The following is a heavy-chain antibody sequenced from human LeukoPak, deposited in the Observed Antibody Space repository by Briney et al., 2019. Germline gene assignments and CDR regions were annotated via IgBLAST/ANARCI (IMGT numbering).Heavy chain of an antibody. CDR1: GDSISSSGYS. CDR3: ARGSGSSPLTSVDY. CDR2: MYYSGST. J-gene: IGHJ4*02. Sequence: SETLSLTRTVSGDSISSSGYSWGWIRQPPGKGLDWIGAMYYSGSTYYNPSLKSRVTISLDMSKNQFSLKLDSVTAADTAVYYCARGSGSSPLTSVDYWGQGTLVTVSS. V-gene: IGHV4-39*07. D-gene: IGHD6-6*01.